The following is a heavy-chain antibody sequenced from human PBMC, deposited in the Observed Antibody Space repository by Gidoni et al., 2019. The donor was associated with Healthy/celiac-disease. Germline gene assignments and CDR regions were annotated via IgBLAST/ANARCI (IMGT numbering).Heavy chain of an antibody. CDR3: ARHEYSSSGWFDP. J-gene: IGHJ5*02. CDR2: IYYSGST. V-gene: IGHV4-39*01. CDR1: GGSISSSSYY. D-gene: IGHD6-6*01. Sequence: QLQLQESGPGLVKPSETLSLTCTVSGGSISSSSYYWGWIRQPPGKGLEWIGSIYYSGSTYYNPSLKIRFTISVDTSKNQFSLKLSSVTAADTAVYYCARHEYSSSGWFDPWGQGTLVTVSS.